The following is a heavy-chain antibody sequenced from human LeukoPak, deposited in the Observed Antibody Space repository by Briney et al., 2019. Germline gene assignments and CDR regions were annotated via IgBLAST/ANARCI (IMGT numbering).Heavy chain of an antibody. Sequence: SETLSVTCTVSGGSISSYYWNWIRQPPGKGLEWIGYIYYSGSTNYNPSLKSRVTISVDTSKNQFSLKLSSVTAADTAVYYCARGADSSGYYSIFYFDYWGQGTLVTVSS. CDR1: GGSISSYY. D-gene: IGHD3-22*01. CDR2: IYYSGST. J-gene: IGHJ4*02. CDR3: ARGADSSGYYSIFYFDY. V-gene: IGHV4-59*01.